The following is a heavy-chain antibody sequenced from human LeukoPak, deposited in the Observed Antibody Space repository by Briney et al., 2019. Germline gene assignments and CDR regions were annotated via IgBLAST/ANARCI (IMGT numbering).Heavy chain of an antibody. CDR3: ARGYDRNGYQSRGFDY. CDR1: GGSISRGSFY. CDR2: IYPSGAS. J-gene: IGHJ4*02. D-gene: IGHD3-22*01. V-gene: IGHV4-61*02. Sequence: SQTLSLTCTVSGGSISRGSFYWSWIRQTAGKGLEWIGRIYPSGASQYSPSFRCRATISQATRNQSSLKLSSVPAADTAVYFCARGYDRNGYQSRGFDYWGQGALVNVSS.